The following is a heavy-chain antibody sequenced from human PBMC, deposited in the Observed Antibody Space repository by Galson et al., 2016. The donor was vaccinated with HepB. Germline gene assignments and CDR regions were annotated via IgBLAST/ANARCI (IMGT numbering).Heavy chain of an antibody. V-gene: IGHV1-18*01. J-gene: IGHJ4*02. D-gene: IGHD6-13*01. CDR1: GYDFTSYG. CDR2: IDTYNSNT. Sequence: SVKVSCKASGYDFTSYGISWVRQAPGQGLEWMGWIDTYNSNTNYAQKFQGRVTMTTDTSTSTVYMELRSLRSEDTAVYYCARASIAFIAAATNFFDYWGQGALVTVSS. CDR3: ARASIAFIAAATNFFDY.